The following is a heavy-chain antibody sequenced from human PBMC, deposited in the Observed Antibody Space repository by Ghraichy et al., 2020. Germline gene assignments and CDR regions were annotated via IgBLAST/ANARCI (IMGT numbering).Heavy chain of an antibody. V-gene: IGHV3-7*01. Sequence: GGSLRLSCTVSGFNFRNFWMSWVRQAPGKGLEWVANIKQDGSERYYVDSVKGRFTISRDNAKNSLYLQMNSLRAEDTAVYHCARDSYNHYDSRTHAFDIWGQGTMVTVSS. CDR3: ARDSYNHYDSRTHAFDI. D-gene: IGHD3-22*01. CDR2: IKQDGSER. J-gene: IGHJ3*02. CDR1: GFNFRNFW.